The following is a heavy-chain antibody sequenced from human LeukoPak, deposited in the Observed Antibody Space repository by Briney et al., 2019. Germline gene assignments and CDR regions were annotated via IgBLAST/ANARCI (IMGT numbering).Heavy chain of an antibody. CDR3: ARAECSGGSCYDGFDY. J-gene: IGHJ4*02. V-gene: IGHV3-7*01. CDR1: GFAVSSYW. Sequence: GGSLRLSCAASGFAVSSYWMSWVRQAPGKGLEWEANIKQDGSEKYYVDSVKGRFTISRDNAKNSLYLQMNSLRAEDTAVYYCARAECSGGSCYDGFDYWGQGTLVTVSS. D-gene: IGHD2-15*01. CDR2: IKQDGSEK.